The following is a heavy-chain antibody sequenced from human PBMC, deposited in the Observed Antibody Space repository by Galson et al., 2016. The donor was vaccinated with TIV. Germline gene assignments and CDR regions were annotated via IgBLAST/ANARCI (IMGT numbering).Heavy chain of an antibody. V-gene: IGHV4-38-2*02. D-gene: IGHD3-22*01. CDR3: ARDGVKHCDNSDYYEVDY. J-gene: IGHJ4*02. Sequence: SETLSLTCAVSGHPISSGYYWGWIRQPPGKGLEWIGSISHSGTTYYKPSLKSRVTITVDTSKNQFSLKLRSVTAADTAVYYCARDGVKHCDNSDYYEVDYWGQGILATVSS. CDR1: GHPISSGYY. CDR2: ISHSGTT.